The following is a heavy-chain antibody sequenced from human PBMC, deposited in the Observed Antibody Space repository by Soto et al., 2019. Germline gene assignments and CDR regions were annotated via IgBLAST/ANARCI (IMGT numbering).Heavy chain of an antibody. V-gene: IGHV1-69*13. CDR3: ARSSGSYNDWFDP. J-gene: IGHJ5*02. Sequence: EASVKVSCKASGGTFSSYAISWVREAPGQGLEWMGGIIPIFGTANYAQKFQGRVTITADESTSTAYMELSSLRSEDTAVYYCARSSGSYNDWFDPWGQGTLVTVPQ. CDR1: GGTFSSYA. CDR2: IIPIFGTA. D-gene: IGHD1-26*01.